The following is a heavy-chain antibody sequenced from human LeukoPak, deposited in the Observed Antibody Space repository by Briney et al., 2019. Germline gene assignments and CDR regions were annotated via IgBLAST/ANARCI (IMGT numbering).Heavy chain of an antibody. CDR2: INHSGST. D-gene: IGHD2-15*01. J-gene: IGHJ4*02. CDR3: ARGLRAASLY. Sequence: SETLSLTCAVYGGSFSGYYWSWIRQPSGKGLEWIGEINHSGSTNYNPSLKSRVTISVDTSKNQFSLKLSSVTAADTAVYYCARGLRAASLYWGQGTLVTVSS. V-gene: IGHV4-34*01. CDR1: GGSFSGYY.